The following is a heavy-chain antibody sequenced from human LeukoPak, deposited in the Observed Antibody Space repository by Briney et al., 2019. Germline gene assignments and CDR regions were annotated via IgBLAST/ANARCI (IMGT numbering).Heavy chain of an antibody. D-gene: IGHD6-6*01. CDR2: ISSSDSTI. CDR3: ARAAYSSSVGDY. CDR1: GFTFSSYE. Sequence: PGGSLRLSCAASGFTFSSYEMHWVRQAPGKGLEWVSYISSSDSTIYYADSVKGRFTISRDNSKNTLSLQMNSLRPEDTAVYYCARAAYSSSVGDYWGQGSLVTVSS. V-gene: IGHV3-48*03. J-gene: IGHJ4*02.